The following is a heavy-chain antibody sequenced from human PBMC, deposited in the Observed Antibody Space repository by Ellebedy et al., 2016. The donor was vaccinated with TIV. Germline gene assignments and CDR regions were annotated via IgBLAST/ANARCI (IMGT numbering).Heavy chain of an antibody. CDR3: TPDYSGVYGMDV. CDR1: GLTFSSCG. Sequence: GGSLRLSCAASGLTFSSCGMSWVRQAPGKGLEWVSTISNTGGSIFHADSVKGRFTISRDDSKNTLYLQMNSLKTEDTAVYYCTPDYSGVYGMDVWGQGTTVTVSS. V-gene: IGHV3-23*01. CDR2: ISNTGGSI. J-gene: IGHJ6*02. D-gene: IGHD4-11*01.